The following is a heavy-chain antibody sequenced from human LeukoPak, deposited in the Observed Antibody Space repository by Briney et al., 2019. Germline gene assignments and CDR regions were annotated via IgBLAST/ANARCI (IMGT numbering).Heavy chain of an antibody. Sequence: GGSLRLSCAASGFTFSSYAMSWVRQAPGKGLEWVSAISGSGGSTYYADSVKGRFTISRDNSKNTLYLQMNSLRAEDTAVYYCAKGPTTVVTPYYFDYWGQGTLVTVPS. CDR2: ISGSGGST. V-gene: IGHV3-23*01. J-gene: IGHJ4*02. CDR3: AKGPTTVVTPYYFDY. D-gene: IGHD4-23*01. CDR1: GFTFSSYA.